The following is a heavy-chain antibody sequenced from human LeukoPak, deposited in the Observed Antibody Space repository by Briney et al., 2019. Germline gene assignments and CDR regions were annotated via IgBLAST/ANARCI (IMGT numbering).Heavy chain of an antibody. J-gene: IGHJ4*02. CDR2: FDPEDDET. CDR1: GYTLTELC. CDR3: ATEGITFGGVIVDGHY. D-gene: IGHD3-16*02. Sequence: SVKVSCKVSGYTLTELCMHWVRQAPGEGLEWMGGFDPEDDETIYAQKFQGRVTMTEDTSTDTAYMELSSLRSEDTAVYYCATEGITFGGVIVDGHYWGQGTLVTVSS. V-gene: IGHV1-24*01.